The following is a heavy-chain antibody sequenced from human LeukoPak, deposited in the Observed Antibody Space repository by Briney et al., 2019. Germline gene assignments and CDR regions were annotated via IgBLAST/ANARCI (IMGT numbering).Heavy chain of an antibody. V-gene: IGHV3-48*01. D-gene: IGHD4-17*01. J-gene: IGHJ3*02. CDR3: VTDYGDYRDAFDI. CDR2: ISSSSSTI. CDR1: GFTFSSYS. Sequence: PGGSLRLSCAASGFTFSSYSMNWVRQAPGKGLEWVSYISSSSSTIYYADSVKGRFTISRDNAKNSLYLQMNSLRAEDTAVYYCVTDYGDYRDAFDIWGQGTMVTVSS.